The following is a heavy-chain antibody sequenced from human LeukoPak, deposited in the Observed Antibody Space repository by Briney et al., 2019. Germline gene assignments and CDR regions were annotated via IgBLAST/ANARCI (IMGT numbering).Heavy chain of an antibody. CDR3: ARVFTTVTEHNDY. Sequence: SVKVSCKASVGTFSSYAISWVRQAPGQGLEWMGRIIPILGIANYAQKFQGRVTITADKSTSTAYMELSSLRSEDTAVYYCARVFTTVTEHNDYWGQGTLVTVSS. D-gene: IGHD4-17*01. CDR1: VGTFSSYA. CDR2: IIPILGIA. V-gene: IGHV1-69*04. J-gene: IGHJ4*02.